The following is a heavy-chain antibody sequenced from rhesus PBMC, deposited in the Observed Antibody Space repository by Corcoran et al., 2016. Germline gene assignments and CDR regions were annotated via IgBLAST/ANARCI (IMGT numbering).Heavy chain of an antibody. V-gene: IGHV3-116*02. D-gene: IGHD5-24*01. J-gene: IGHJ4*01. CDR3: ASGGYSVFGIDY. Sequence: EVRLVESGGGLVQPGGSLRLSCAASGFTFSDYYMSWVRQAPGKGPGWVGFIRNKAKCGTAEYAAYVKGRFTISRDDSKSIASLQMNSLKTEDTAVYYCASGGYSVFGIDYWGQGVLVTVSS. CDR2: IRNKAKCGTA. CDR1: GFTFSDYY.